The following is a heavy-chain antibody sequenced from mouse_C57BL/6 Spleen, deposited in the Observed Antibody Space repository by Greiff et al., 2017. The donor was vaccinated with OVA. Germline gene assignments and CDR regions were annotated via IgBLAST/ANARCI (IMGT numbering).Heavy chain of an antibody. J-gene: IGHJ4*01. CDR2: IDPEDGET. Sequence: VQLQQSGAELVKPGASVKLSCTASGFNIKDYYMHWVKQRTEQGLEWIGRIDPEDGETKYAPEFQGKATITADTSSNTAYLQLSSLTSEDTAVYYCAMGGGHAMDYWGQGTSVTVSS. CDR1: GFNIKDYY. CDR3: AMGGGHAMDY. V-gene: IGHV14-2*01.